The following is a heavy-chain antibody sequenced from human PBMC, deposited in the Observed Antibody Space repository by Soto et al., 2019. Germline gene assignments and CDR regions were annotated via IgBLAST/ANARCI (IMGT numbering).Heavy chain of an antibody. CDR1: GFTFSSYW. J-gene: IGHJ4*02. V-gene: IGHV3-7*01. CDR2: IKQDGSEK. D-gene: IGHD3-22*01. Sequence: GGSLRLSCAASGFTFSSYWMSWVRQAPGKGLEWVANIKQDGSEKYYVDSVKGRFTISRDNAKNSLYLQMNSLRAEDTAVYYCARLGGFDYYDSSGFDYWGQGTLVTVSS. CDR3: ARLGGFDYYDSSGFDY.